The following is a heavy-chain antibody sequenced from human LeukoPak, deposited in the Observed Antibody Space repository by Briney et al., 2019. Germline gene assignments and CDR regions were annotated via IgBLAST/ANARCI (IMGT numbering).Heavy chain of an antibody. CDR3: ARGRGSSAALYYYYYYMDV. V-gene: IGHV4-59*01. D-gene: IGHD6-6*01. CDR1: GGSISSYY. Sequence: SETLSLTCTVSGGSISSYYWSWIRQPPGKGLEWIGYIYYSGSTNYNPSLKSRVTISVDTSKNQFSLKLSSVTAADTAVYYCARGRGSSAALYYYYYYMDVWGKGTTVTVSS. J-gene: IGHJ6*03. CDR2: IYYSGST.